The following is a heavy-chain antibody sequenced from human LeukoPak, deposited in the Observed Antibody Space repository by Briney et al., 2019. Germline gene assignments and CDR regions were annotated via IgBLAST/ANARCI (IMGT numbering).Heavy chain of an antibody. CDR3: ARSSYYDSSGYRL. Sequence: GGSLRLSCAASGFTFSDYYMSWIRQAPGKGLEWVSYISSSGSSIYYADSVKGRFTISRDNAKNSLYLQMNSLRAEDTAVYYCARSSYYDSSGYRLWGQGTLVTVSS. J-gene: IGHJ4*02. V-gene: IGHV3-11*01. CDR1: GFTFSDYY. D-gene: IGHD3-22*01. CDR2: ISSSGSSI.